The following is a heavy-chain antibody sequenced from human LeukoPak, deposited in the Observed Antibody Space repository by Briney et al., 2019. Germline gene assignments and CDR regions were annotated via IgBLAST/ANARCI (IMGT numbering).Heavy chain of an antibody. D-gene: IGHD3-22*01. Sequence: GGTLRLSCAASGFTFSSYGMSWVRQAPGRGLEWVSAISGSGGSTYYADSVKGRFTISRDNSKNTLYLQMNSLRAEDTAVYYCAKASHMIVVGAIHYWGQGTLVTVSS. V-gene: IGHV3-23*01. CDR2: ISGSGGST. J-gene: IGHJ4*02. CDR3: AKASHMIVVGAIHY. CDR1: GFTFSSYG.